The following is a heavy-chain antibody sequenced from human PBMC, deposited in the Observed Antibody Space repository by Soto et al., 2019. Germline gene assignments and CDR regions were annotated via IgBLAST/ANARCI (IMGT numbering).Heavy chain of an antibody. V-gene: IGHV3-30*18. CDR1: GFTFSSYG. CDR2: ISYDGSNK. CDR3: AKTRGYYDSSGQYYFDY. D-gene: IGHD3-22*01. J-gene: IGHJ4*02. Sequence: QVQLVESGGGVVQPGRSLRLSCAASGFTFSSYGMHWVRQAPGKGLEWVAVISYDGSNKYYADSVKGRFTISRDNSKKTLYLQMNSLRAEDTAVYYCAKTRGYYDSSGQYYFDYWGQGTLVTVSS.